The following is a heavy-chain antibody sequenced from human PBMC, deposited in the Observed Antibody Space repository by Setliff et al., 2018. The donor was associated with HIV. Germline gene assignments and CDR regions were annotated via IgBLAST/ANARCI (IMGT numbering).Heavy chain of an antibody. Sequence: PSETLSLTCNVSGDSISTSTYYWGWVRQSSGKGLEWIGSIAYSGSTTYSPSLRSRVTISVDTSKNQFSLKLSSVTAADTAVYYCARGDGSYLDWWGQGTLVTVSS. V-gene: IGHV4-39*07. CDR1: GDSISTSTYY. D-gene: IGHD1-26*01. CDR2: IAYSGST. CDR3: ARGDGSYLDW. J-gene: IGHJ4*02.